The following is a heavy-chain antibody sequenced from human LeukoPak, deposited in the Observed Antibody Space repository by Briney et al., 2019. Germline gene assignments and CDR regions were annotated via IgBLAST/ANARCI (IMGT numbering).Heavy chain of an antibody. Sequence: PGGSPRLSCATSGFTFSDCWMSWVRQAPGKGLEWVGRIKRKIDGETTDYGAPVKGRFTISRDDSKNTLYLQMNSLKTEDTAVYYCIAGLGSSELDYWGQGTLVTVSS. CDR3: IAGLGSSELDY. V-gene: IGHV3-15*01. D-gene: IGHD3-9*01. CDR2: IKRKIDGETT. J-gene: IGHJ4*02. CDR1: GFTFSDCW.